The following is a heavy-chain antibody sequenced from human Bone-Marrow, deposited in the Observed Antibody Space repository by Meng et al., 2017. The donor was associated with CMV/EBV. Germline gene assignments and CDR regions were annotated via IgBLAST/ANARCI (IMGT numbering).Heavy chain of an antibody. CDR1: GGSISSGGYY. V-gene: IGHV4-31*03. CDR3: ARGGYYDFYLSWFDP. J-gene: IGHJ5*02. CDR2: IYYSGST. D-gene: IGHD2/OR15-2a*01. Sequence: SATLSLTCTVSGGSISSGGYYWSWIRQHPGKGLEWIGYIYYSGSTYYNPSLKSRVTISVDTSKNQFSLKLSSVTAADTAVYYCARGGYYDFYLSWFDPWGQGSLVTVSS.